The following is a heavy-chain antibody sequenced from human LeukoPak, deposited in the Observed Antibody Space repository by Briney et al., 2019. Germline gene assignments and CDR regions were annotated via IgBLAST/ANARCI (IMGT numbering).Heavy chain of an antibody. D-gene: IGHD2-2*01. Sequence: SVKVSCKASGGTFSSYAISWVRQAPGQGLEWMGGIIPIFGTANYAQKFQGRVTITADESTSTAYMELSSLRSEDTAVYYCARDFSRVVPAAPTEYYYYGMDVWGQGTTVTVSS. CDR1: GGTFSSYA. CDR3: ARDFSRVVPAAPTEYYYYGMDV. V-gene: IGHV1-69*13. J-gene: IGHJ6*02. CDR2: IIPIFGTA.